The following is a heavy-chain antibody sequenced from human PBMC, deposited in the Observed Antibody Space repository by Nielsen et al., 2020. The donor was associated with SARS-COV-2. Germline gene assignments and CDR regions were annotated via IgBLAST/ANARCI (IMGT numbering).Heavy chain of an antibody. CDR1: GFTFSSYA. Sequence: GGSLRLSCSASGFTFSSYAMHWVRQAPGKGLEYVSAISSNGGSTYYADSVKGRFTISRDNSKNTLYLQMNSLRAEDTAVYYCAKAGWIQLWLRPHYFDYWGQGTLVTVSS. CDR2: ISSNGGST. D-gene: IGHD5-18*01. J-gene: IGHJ4*02. CDR3: AKAGWIQLWLRPHYFDY. V-gene: IGHV3-64*04.